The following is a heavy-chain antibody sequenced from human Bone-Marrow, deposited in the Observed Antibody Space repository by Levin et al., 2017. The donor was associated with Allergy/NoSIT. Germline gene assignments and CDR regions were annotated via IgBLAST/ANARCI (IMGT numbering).Heavy chain of an antibody. D-gene: IGHD6-13*01. CDR1: GYIFTSYW. CDR3: ARPRSSSWYFDY. Sequence: GESLKISCKASGYIFTSYWIGWVRQMPGKGLECVGIIYPGDSDTRYNPSFQGQVTISADKSISTAYLQWSSLTASDTAIYYCARPRSSSWYFDYWGQGTLVTVSS. J-gene: IGHJ4*02. V-gene: IGHV5-51*01. CDR2: IYPGDSDT.